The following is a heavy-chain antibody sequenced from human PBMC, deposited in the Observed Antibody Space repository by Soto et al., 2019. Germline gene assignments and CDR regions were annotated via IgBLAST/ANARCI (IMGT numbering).Heavy chain of an antibody. CDR3: ARDLGGVFDY. V-gene: IGHV1-18*04. CDR2: ISAYNGNT. CDR1: VYTFTSYG. J-gene: IGHJ4*02. D-gene: IGHD3-10*01. Sequence: VSCKASVYTFTSYGISWVRQAPGQGLEWMGWISAYNGNTNYAQKLQGRVTMTTDTSTSTAYMELSSLRSEDTAVYYCARDLGGVFDYWGQGTLVTVSS.